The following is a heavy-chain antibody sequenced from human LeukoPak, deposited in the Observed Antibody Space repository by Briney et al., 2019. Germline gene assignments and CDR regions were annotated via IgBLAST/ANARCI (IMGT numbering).Heavy chain of an antibody. V-gene: IGHV1-2*02. CDR1: GYTFTGYY. CDR2: INPNSGGT. Sequence: ASVKVSCKASGYTFTGYYMHWVRQAPGQGLEWMGWINPNSGGTNYAQKFQGRVTMTRDTSISTAYMELSRLRSDDTAVYYCARSSSGWYELDYWGQGTLVTVSS. D-gene: IGHD6-19*01. CDR3: ARSSSGWYELDY. J-gene: IGHJ4*02.